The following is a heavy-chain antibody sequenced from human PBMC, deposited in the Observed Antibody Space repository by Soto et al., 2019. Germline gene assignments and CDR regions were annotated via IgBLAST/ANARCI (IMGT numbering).Heavy chain of an antibody. Sequence: GGSLRLSCAASGFTFDDYTMHWVRQAPGKGLEWVSGISWNSDNIVYADSVKGRFTISRDNAKNSLYLQMNSLRAEDTALYYCAKDLYSNYGDAFDIWGQGTMVTVS. J-gene: IGHJ3*02. CDR1: GFTFDDYT. CDR2: ISWNSDNI. CDR3: AKDLYSNYGDAFDI. V-gene: IGHV3-9*01. D-gene: IGHD4-4*01.